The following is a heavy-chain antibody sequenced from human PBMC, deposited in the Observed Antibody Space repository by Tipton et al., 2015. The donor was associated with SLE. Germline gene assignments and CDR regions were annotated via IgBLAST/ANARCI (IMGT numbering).Heavy chain of an antibody. CDR3: GRGKDF. CDR1: GDSITSDY. J-gene: IGHJ4*02. V-gene: IGHV4-59*01. CDR2: ISYSGST. Sequence: TLSLTCTVSGDSITSDYWTWIRQPPGKGLEWIGYISYSGSTNYNPSLKSRVTISIDMSKNQFSLKLSSVTAADTAVYYCGRGKDFWGQGTLVTVSS.